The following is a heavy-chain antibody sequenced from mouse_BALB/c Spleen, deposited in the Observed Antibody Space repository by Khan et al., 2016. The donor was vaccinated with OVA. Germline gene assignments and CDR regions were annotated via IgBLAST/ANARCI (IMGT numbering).Heavy chain of an antibody. V-gene: IGHV1-18*01. CDR2: INPKNGGT. Sequence: VQLKQSGPELVKPGASVKISCKTSGYTFPDYTVHWVKQSLGKSLDWIGVINPKNGGTAYNQKFKGKATLTVDKSSSTAYMEFRSLTSEESAVHYCARDARRYWGQGTSVTVAS. J-gene: IGHJ4*01. CDR1: GYTFPDYT. CDR3: ARDARRY.